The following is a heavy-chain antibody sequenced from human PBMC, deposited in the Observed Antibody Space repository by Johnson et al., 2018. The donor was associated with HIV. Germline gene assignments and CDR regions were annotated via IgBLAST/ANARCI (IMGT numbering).Heavy chain of an antibody. D-gene: IGHD1-26*01. CDR2: ISYAGSNK. J-gene: IGHJ3*02. Sequence: QVQLVESGGGLVQPGRSLRLSCAASGFTFSSYAMHWVRQAPGKGLEWVAVISYAGSNKYYADSVKGRFTISRDNSKNTLYLQMNSLRVEDTAVYYCAKAVGGYAFDIWGQGTMVTVSS. V-gene: IGHV3-30-3*01. CDR3: AKAVGGYAFDI. CDR1: GFTFSSYA.